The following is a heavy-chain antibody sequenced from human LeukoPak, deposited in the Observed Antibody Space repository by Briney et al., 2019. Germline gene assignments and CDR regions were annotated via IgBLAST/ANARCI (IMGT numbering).Heavy chain of an antibody. Sequence: GGSLRLSCAASGFTFSSYGMHWVRQAPGKGLEWVAVISYDGSNKYYADSVKGRFTISRDNSKNTLYLQMNSLRAEDTAVYYCAKDPGGSYFQRVFYAAWRERYYGMDVWGQGTTVTVSS. J-gene: IGHJ6*02. CDR3: AKDPGGSYFQRVFYAAWRERYYGMDV. CDR1: GFTFSSYG. D-gene: IGHD1-26*01. V-gene: IGHV3-30*18. CDR2: ISYDGSNK.